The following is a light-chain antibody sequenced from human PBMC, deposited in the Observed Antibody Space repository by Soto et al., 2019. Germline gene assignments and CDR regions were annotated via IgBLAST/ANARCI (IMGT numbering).Light chain of an antibody. CDR1: NSNVGDNT. V-gene: IGLV1-44*01. J-gene: IGLJ2*01. CDR2: SHN. CDR3: AAWDDSLNGPV. Sequence: QSVLTQSPSASGTPGQKVTISCSGSNSNVGDNTVNWYQQLPGAAPKLLIYSHNQRPSGVPDRFSGSKSGTSASLAISGLQSEDEADYYCAAWDDSLNGPVFGGGTKVTVL.